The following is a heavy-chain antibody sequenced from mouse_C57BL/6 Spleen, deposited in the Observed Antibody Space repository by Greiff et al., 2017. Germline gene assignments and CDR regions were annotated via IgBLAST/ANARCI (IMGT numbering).Heavy chain of an antibody. V-gene: IGHV3-8*01. CDR1: GYSITSYY. J-gene: IGHJ1*03. Sequence: EVKLMESGPGLAKPSQTLSLTCSVTGYSITSYYWTWIRKFPGNKLEYMGYISFSGSTYYNPSLKSRISKTRDTTKNQYYLQLNSVTTEETATYYCAKDYPPYFDVWGTGTTVTVSA. CDR3: AKDYPPYFDV. CDR2: ISFSGST. D-gene: IGHD1-1*02.